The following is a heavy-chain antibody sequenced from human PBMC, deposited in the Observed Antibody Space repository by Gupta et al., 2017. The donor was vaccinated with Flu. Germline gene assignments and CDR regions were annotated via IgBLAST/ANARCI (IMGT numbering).Heavy chain of an antibody. CDR3: AXWNVGYXTSSGCQGDALDI. Sequence: QVQLVESGGGVVQPGVSLRLSCAASVFTFSENGMHWVRQAPGKGLGWVRIIWHDGNNKNYADAVRGRFTISRDNSRDTLYLQMNNLRAEDTAMYYXAXWNVGYXTSSGCQGDALDIWGQGTMVTVSS. D-gene: IGHD2-2*01. J-gene: IGHJ3*02. CDR1: VFTFSENG. V-gene: IGHV3-33*01. CDR2: IWHDGNNK.